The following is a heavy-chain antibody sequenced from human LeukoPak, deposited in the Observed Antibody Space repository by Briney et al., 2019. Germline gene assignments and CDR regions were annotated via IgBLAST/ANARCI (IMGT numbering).Heavy chain of an antibody. CDR3: ARGQTDLLRNYFDY. CDR1: GFMVGHKY. V-gene: IGHV3-66*01. CDR2: IYAGGNT. J-gene: IGHJ4*02. Sequence: PGGSLRLSCAASGFMVGHKYMSWVRQAPGKGLEWLSIIYAGGNTYSADSVKGRFTISRDNSRNTVYLQMNNLRDDDTAVYYCARGQTDLLRNYFDYWGPGTPVTVPS.